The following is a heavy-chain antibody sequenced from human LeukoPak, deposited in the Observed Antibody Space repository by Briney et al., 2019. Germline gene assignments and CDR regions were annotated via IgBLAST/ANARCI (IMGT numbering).Heavy chain of an antibody. CDR3: ARDRTTVTTFDY. CDR2: ISSSSYI. Sequence: GGSLRLSCAASGFTFSSYSMNWVRQAPGQGLEWVSSISSSSYIYYADSVKGRFTISRDNAKNSLYLQMNTLRAEDTAVYYCARDRTTVTTFDYWGQGTLVTVSS. V-gene: IGHV3-21*01. D-gene: IGHD4-17*01. CDR1: GFTFSSYS. J-gene: IGHJ4*02.